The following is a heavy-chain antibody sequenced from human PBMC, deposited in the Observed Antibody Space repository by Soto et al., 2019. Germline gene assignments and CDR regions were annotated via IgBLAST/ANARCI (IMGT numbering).Heavy chain of an antibody. CDR1: GYTFISYD. Sequence: QVQLVQSWAEVKKPGASVKVSCKASGYTFISYDINWVRQATGQGLEWMGWMNPNSGNTGYAQKFQGRVTMTRNTSISTAYMELSSLRSEDTAVYYCAGPPPRIAAAGYIDFWGQGTLVTVSS. CDR2: MNPNSGNT. J-gene: IGHJ4*02. V-gene: IGHV1-8*01. D-gene: IGHD6-13*01. CDR3: AGPPPRIAAAGYIDF.